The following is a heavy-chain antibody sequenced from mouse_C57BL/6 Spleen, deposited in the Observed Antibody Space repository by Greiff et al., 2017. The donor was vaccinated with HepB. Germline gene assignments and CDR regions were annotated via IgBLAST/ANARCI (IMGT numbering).Heavy chain of an antibody. CDR1: GYAFSSSW. J-gene: IGHJ3*01. V-gene: IGHV1-82*01. CDR2: IYPGDGDT. D-gene: IGHD2-4*01. CDR3: ARGGDLYDYRFAY. Sequence: QVQLQQSGPELVKPGASVKISCKASGYAFSSSWMNWVKQRPGKGLEWIGRIYPGDGDTNYNGKFKGKATLTADKSSSTAYMQISSLTSEDSAVYFCARGGDLYDYRFAYWGQGTLVTVSA.